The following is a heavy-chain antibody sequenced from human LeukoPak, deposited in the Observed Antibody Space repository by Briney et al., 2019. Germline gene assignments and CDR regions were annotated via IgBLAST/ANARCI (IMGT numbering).Heavy chain of an antibody. D-gene: IGHD6-13*01. CDR2: INPNSGGT. CDR1: GYTFTGYY. CDR3: AVGSAYSSSWMGQGY. J-gene: IGHJ4*02. Sequence: GASVKVSCKASGYTFTGYYMHWVRQAPGQGLEWMGWINPNSGGTNYAQKFQGRVTMTRDTSISTAYMELSRLRSDDTAVYYCAVGSAYSSSWMGQGYWGQGTLVTVSS. V-gene: IGHV1-2*02.